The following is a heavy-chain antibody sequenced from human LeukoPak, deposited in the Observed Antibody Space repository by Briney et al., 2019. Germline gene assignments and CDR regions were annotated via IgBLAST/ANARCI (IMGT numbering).Heavy chain of an antibody. J-gene: IGHJ4*02. CDR3: AREEWLRGPDY. D-gene: IGHD5-12*01. V-gene: IGHV4-38-2*02. Sequence: SETLSLTCTVSGYSISSGYYWGWIRPPPGKGREWIGSIYHSGSTYYNPSLKSRVTISGDTSKNQVSLKLSSVTAADTAVYYCAREEWLRGPDYWGQGTLVTVSS. CDR2: IYHSGST. CDR1: GYSISSGYY.